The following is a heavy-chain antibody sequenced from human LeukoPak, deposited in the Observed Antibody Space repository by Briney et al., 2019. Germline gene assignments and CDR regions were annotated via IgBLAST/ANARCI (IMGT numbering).Heavy chain of an antibody. CDR2: INHSGST. CDR1: GGSFSGYY. D-gene: IGHD3-22*01. Sequence: SETLSLTCAVYGGSFSGYYWSWIRQPPGKGLEWIGEINHSGSTNYNPSLKSRVTISVDTSKNQFSLKLSSVTAADTAVYYCATFSYYYDTEYFQHRGQGTLVTVSS. V-gene: IGHV4-34*01. CDR3: ATFSYYYDTEYFQH. J-gene: IGHJ1*01.